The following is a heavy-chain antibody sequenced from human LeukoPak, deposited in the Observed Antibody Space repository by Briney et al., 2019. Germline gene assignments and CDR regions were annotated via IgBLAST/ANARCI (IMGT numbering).Heavy chain of an antibody. CDR3: ARSSCGEYDFEY. D-gene: IGHD4-17*01. CDR1: DASISSYY. J-gene: IGHJ4*02. V-gene: IGHV4-59*01. CDR2: IYYGGST. Sequence: PSETLSLTCTVSDASISSYYWSWIRQPPGKGLEWIGYIYYGGSTNYNPSLKSRVTISVHTSKNQFSLKLSSVTAADTAVYYCARSSCGEYDFEYWGQGTLVTVSS.